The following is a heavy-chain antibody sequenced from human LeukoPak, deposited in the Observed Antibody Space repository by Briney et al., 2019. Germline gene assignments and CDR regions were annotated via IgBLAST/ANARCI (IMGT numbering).Heavy chain of an antibody. CDR1: GGSISSGDYY. D-gene: IGHD6-13*01. CDR2: IYYSGST. V-gene: IGHV4-30-4*01. J-gene: IGHJ3*02. CDR3: ARDRGLIAAAGRAFDI. Sequence: SQTLSLTCTVSGGSISSGDYYWSWIRQPPGKGLEWIRYIYYSGSTYYNPSLKSRVTISVDTSKNQFSLKLSSVTAADTAVYYCARDRGLIAAAGRAFDIWGQGTMVTVSS.